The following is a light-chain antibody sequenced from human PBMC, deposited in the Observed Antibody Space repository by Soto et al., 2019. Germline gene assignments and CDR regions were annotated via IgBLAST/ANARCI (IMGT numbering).Light chain of an antibody. V-gene: IGLV2-14*01. CDR3: TSYTSSSTLDVV. Sequence: ALTQPDSVSGSPGQSITISCTGTSSDVGGYNYVSWYQQHPGKAPKLMIYDVSNRPSGVSNRFSGSKSGNTASLTISGLKAEDEADYYCTSYTSSSTLDVVFGGGTKLTVL. J-gene: IGLJ2*01. CDR1: SSDVGGYNY. CDR2: DVS.